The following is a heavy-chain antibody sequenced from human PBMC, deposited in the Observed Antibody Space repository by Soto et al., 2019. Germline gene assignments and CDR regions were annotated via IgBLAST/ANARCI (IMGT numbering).Heavy chain of an antibody. J-gene: IGHJ4*02. D-gene: IGHD2-2*01. CDR2: FRESGGTT. CDR1: GFSFSSSA. CDR3: TKDSHWAIISPTHDY. Sequence: VQLWDSGGGLVQPGGSLRLSCAASGFSFSSSAMSWVRQAPGKRLEWVSTFRESGGTTHYADPVKGRFTISRDTSNNILFLQMNSLRAEDTAIYYCTKDSHWAIISPTHDYCGQGTLGTVSS. V-gene: IGHV3-23*01.